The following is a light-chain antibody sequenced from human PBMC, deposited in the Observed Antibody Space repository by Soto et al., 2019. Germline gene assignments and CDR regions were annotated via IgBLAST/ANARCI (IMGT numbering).Light chain of an antibody. CDR1: NIGTKS. V-gene: IGLV3-21*02. J-gene: IGLJ3*02. Sequence: VLTQPPSVSVAPGQTATITCGGNNIGTKSVHWYQQKPGQAPVLVVFHDRDRPSGIPDRFSGSHSGNTATLNISRVEAGDEADYYCQVWDDNSDHTGVFGVGTKVTVL. CDR3: QVWDDNSDHTGV. CDR2: HDR.